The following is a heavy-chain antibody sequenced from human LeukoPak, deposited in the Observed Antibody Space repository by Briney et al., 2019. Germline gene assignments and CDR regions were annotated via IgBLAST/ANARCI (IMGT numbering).Heavy chain of an antibody. CDR3: ARIYNYDILTGPDWYFDL. D-gene: IGHD3-9*01. V-gene: IGHV4-30-2*01. J-gene: IGHJ2*01. CDR2: IYHSGST. Sequence: SETLSLTCAVSGGSISSGGYSWSWIRQPPGKGLEWIGYIYHSGSTYYNPSLKSRVTISVDWSKNQFSLKLSSVTAADTAVYYCARIYNYDILTGPDWYFDLWGRGTLVTVSS. CDR1: GGSISSGGYS.